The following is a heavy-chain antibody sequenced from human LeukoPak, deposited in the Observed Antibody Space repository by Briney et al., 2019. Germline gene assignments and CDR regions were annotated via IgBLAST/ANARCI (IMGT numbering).Heavy chain of an antibody. Sequence: GGSLRLSCAASGFTFSSYAMHWVRQAPGNGLEWVAVISYDGSNKYYADSVKGRFTISRDNSKNTLYLQMNSLRAEDTAVYYCARVYSSSCLDYWGQGTLVTVSS. D-gene: IGHD6-13*01. CDR1: GFTFSSYA. CDR3: ARVYSSSCLDY. CDR2: ISYDGSNK. J-gene: IGHJ4*02. V-gene: IGHV3-30*04.